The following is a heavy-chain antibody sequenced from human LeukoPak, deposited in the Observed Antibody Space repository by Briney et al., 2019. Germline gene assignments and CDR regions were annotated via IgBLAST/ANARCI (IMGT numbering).Heavy chain of an antibody. D-gene: IGHD2-2*01. J-gene: IGHJ6*02. CDR1: CDSVTSGKYF. CDR3: VREFLVPVSRYFYYLMDV. Sequence: TSETLSLTCTVSCDSVTSGKYFWTWIRQSPGEGLEWIGHMSYSGSTNYNPSLNSRVTISVDTSKEQFSLRLTSVTAADTAVYYCVREFLVPVSRYFYYLMDVWGQGTSVTVSS. V-gene: IGHV4-61*01. CDR2: MSYSGST.